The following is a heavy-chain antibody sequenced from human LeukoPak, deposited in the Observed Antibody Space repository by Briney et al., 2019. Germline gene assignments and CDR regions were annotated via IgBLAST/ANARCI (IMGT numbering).Heavy chain of an antibody. CDR2: TYYRSKWYN. D-gene: IGHD6-6*01. V-gene: IGHV6-1*01. CDR1: GDSVSSNSAA. CDR3: ARDRPPYSSSSAPFDY. J-gene: IGHJ4*02. Sequence: SQTLSLTCAISGDSVSSNSAAWNWIRQSPSRGLEWLGRTYYRSKWYNDYAVSVKSRITINPGTSKNQFSLQLNSVTPEDTAVYYCARDRPPYSSSSAPFDYWGQGTLVTVSS.